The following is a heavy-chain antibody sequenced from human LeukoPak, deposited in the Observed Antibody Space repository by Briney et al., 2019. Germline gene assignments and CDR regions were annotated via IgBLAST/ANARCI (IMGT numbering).Heavy chain of an antibody. D-gene: IGHD6-19*01. J-gene: IGHJ3*01. Sequence: PGGSLRLSCAASGFTFSSYAMSWVRQAPGKGLEWVSAISGSGGSTYYADSVKGRFTLSRDNSKNTLYLQMNGLRAEDTAVYYCAKDLYSSGWYSAFDVWGQGTTVTVSS. CDR1: GFTFSSYA. CDR2: ISGSGGST. CDR3: AKDLYSSGWYSAFDV. V-gene: IGHV3-23*01.